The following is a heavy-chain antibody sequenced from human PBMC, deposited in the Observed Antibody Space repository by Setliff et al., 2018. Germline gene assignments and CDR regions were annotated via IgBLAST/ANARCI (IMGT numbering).Heavy chain of an antibody. V-gene: IGHV4-61*09. CDR3: ARAPRYFDSTGSYFDG. CDR1: GDSISSRRNY. CDR2: IYTSWST. J-gene: IGHJ4*02. Sequence: SETLSLTCTVSGDSISSRRNYWGWFRQPAGKELEWIGQIYTSWSTYYNPSLKSRVTISIDPSKNQFSLKLSSVTAADTAVYYCARAPRYFDSTGSYFDGWGQGTPVTVSS. D-gene: IGHD3-22*01.